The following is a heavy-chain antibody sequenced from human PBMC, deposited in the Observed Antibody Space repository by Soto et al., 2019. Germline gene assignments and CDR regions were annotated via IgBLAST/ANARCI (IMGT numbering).Heavy chain of an antibody. J-gene: IGHJ4*02. CDR1: GDSISSYY. V-gene: IGHV4-59*08. D-gene: IGHD1-26*01. CDR3: ARRYGSAIDY. CDR2: IFYTGST. Sequence: PSETLSLTCTVSGDSISSYYWSWIRQPPGKGLEWIGYIFYTGSTNYNPSLKSRVTISVDTSKNHFSLNLSSVTAADTAVYYCARRYGSAIDYWGQGTLVTVSS.